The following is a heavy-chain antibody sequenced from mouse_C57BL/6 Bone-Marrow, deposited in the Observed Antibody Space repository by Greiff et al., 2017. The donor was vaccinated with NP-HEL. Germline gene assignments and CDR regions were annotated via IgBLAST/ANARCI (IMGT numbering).Heavy chain of an antibody. Sequence: QVQLQQPGAELVKPGASVKLSCKASGYTFTSYWMQWVKQRPGQGLEWIGEIDPSDSYTNYNQKFKGKATLTVDTSASTAYMQLSSLTSEYSAFYYCASFPYYYGTWFAYWGQGTLVTVSA. CDR2: IDPSDSYT. CDR1: GYTFTSYW. V-gene: IGHV1-50*01. J-gene: IGHJ3*01. CDR3: ASFPYYYGTWFAY. D-gene: IGHD1-1*01.